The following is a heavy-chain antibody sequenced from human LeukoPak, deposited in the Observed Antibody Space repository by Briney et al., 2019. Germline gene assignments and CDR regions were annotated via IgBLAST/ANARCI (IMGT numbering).Heavy chain of an antibody. CDR3: ARYPIAAASSPKIYFDY. CDR2: IYHSGST. Sequence: PSGTLSLTCAVSGGSISSSNWWSWVRQPPGKGLEWIGEIYHSGSTNYNPSLKSRVTISADKSISTAYLQWSSLKASDTAMYYCARYPIAAASSPKIYFDYWGQGTLVTVSS. CDR1: GGSISSSNW. D-gene: IGHD6-13*01. J-gene: IGHJ4*02. V-gene: IGHV4-4*02.